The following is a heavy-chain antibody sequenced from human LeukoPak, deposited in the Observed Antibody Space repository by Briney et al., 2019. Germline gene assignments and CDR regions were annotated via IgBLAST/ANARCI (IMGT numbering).Heavy chain of an antibody. Sequence: ASVEVSCKASGGTFSSYAISWVRQAPGQGLEWMGGIIPIFGTANYAQKFQGRVTITTDESTSTAYMELSSLRSEDTAVYYCARDGKWELLSWGQGTLVTVSS. D-gene: IGHD1-26*01. J-gene: IGHJ4*02. CDR2: IIPIFGTA. CDR3: ARDGKWELLS. V-gene: IGHV1-69*05. CDR1: GGTFSSYA.